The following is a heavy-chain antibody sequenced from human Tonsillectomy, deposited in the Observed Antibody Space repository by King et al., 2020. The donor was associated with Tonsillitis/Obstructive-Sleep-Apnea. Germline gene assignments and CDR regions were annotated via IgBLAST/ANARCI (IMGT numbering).Heavy chain of an antibody. CDR1: GGSISSYY. V-gene: IGHV4-59*01. J-gene: IGHJ5*02. D-gene: IGHD3-10*01. CDR3: ARGQGVQWGWFDP. Sequence: QLQESGPGLVKPSETLSLTCTVSGGSISSYYWSWIRQPPGKGLEWIGYIYYSGSTNYNPSLKSRVTISVDTSKNQFSLKLSSVTAADTAVYYCARGQGVQWGWFDPWGQGTLVTVSS. CDR2: IYYSGST.